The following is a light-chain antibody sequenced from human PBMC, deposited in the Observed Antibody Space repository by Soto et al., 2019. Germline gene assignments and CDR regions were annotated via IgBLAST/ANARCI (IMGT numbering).Light chain of an antibody. V-gene: IGKV3-20*01. CDR3: QQYGSSPQT. CDR2: GAS. J-gene: IGKJ1*01. CDR1: QSVTSNY. Sequence: EIVLTQSPGTLSLSPGETVALSCRASQSVTSNYLAWYQQKRGQAPRLLIYGASSRAPGIPDRFSGGGSGTDFIRTIIRLEPDDFAVYYCQQYGSSPQTFDRGTKVEIK.